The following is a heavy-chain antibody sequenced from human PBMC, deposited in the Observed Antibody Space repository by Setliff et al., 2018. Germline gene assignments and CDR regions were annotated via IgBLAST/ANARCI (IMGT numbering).Heavy chain of an antibody. Sequence: PSETLSLTCTVSGGSVSSGGYLWSWIRQPPXXXXXXXXXXXXXXXXXXXXSLXXXXTISVDRTKNQFSLKLSSVTAADTAVYYCARDFWGSLDYWGQGTLVTVSS. CDR1: GGSVSSGGYL. D-gene: IGHD7-27*01. CDR3: ARDFWGSLDY. J-gene: IGHJ4*02. CDR2: XXXXXXX. V-gene: IGHV4-61*08.